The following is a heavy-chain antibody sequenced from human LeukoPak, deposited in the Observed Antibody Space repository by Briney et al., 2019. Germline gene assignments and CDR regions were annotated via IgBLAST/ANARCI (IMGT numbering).Heavy chain of an antibody. CDR1: GFTFSSYG. D-gene: IGHD3-3*01. CDR2: ISGSGGST. CDR3: AKIPSITIFGVVTDY. V-gene: IGHV3-23*01. J-gene: IGHJ4*02. Sequence: HPGGSLRLSCAASGFTFSSYGMSWVRQAPGKGLEWVSAISGSGGSTYYADSVKGRFTISRDNSKNTLYLQMNSLRAEDTAVYYCAKIPSITIFGVVTDYWGQGTLVTVSS.